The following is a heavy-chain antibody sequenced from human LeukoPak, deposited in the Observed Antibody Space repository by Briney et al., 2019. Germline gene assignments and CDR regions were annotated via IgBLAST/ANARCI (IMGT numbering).Heavy chain of an antibody. CDR1: GFTFSSYA. Sequence: GSLRLSCAASGFTFSSYAMSWVRQAPGKGLEWVSDINGSGGSTYYADSVKGRFTISRDNSKNTLYLQMNGLRAEDTAVYYCAKRIRSAMATGYWGQGTLVTVSS. J-gene: IGHJ4*02. D-gene: IGHD5-18*01. CDR3: AKRIRSAMATGY. V-gene: IGHV3-23*01. CDR2: INGSGGST.